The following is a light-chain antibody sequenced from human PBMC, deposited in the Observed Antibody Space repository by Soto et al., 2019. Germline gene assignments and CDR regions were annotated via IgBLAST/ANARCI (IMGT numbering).Light chain of an antibody. Sequence: ENGLTESPGTLSLSPGERATLSCRASQSVTSSYLAWYQQKPGQAPRLLIYGASNRATGIPDRFSGSGSGTDFSLTISRLEPGDLVVYYCQQYGSSPRTFGQGTKVDIK. CDR3: QQYGSSPRT. J-gene: IGKJ1*01. CDR1: QSVTSSY. CDR2: GAS. V-gene: IGKV3-20*01.